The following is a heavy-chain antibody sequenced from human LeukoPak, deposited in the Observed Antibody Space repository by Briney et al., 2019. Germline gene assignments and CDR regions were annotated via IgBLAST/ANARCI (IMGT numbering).Heavy chain of an antibody. D-gene: IGHD2-2*01. Sequence: ASVKVSCKASGGTFSSYAISWVRQAPGQGLEWMGGIIPIFGTANYAQKFQGRVTITADESTSTAYMELSSLRSEDTAVYYCARGSGYCSSTGCYVHYFDYWGQGTLVTVSS. J-gene: IGHJ4*02. V-gene: IGHV1-69*01. CDR2: IIPIFGTA. CDR3: ARGSGYCSSTGCYVHYFDY. CDR1: GGTFSSYA.